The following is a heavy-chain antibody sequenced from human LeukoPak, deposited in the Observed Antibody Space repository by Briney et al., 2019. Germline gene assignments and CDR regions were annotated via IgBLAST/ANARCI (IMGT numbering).Heavy chain of an antibody. V-gene: IGHV4-61*02. CDR1: GGSISSGSYY. D-gene: IGHD3-10*01. J-gene: IGHJ4*02. CDR3: ARTGDGSGSYDNADYDY. Sequence: PSETLSLTCTVSGGSISSGSYYWSWIRQPAGKGLEWIGRIYTSGSTNYNPSLKSRVTISVDTSKNQFSLKLSSVTAADTAVYYCARTGDGSGSYDNADYDYWGQGTLVTVSS. CDR2: IYTSGST.